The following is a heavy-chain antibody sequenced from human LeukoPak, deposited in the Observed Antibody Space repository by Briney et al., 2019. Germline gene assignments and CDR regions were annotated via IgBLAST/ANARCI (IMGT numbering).Heavy chain of an antibody. CDR1: GGTFSSYA. CDR3: ARPPGYSYGYKY. CDR2: IIPIFGTA. J-gene: IGHJ4*02. Sequence: SSVKVSCKASGGTFSSYAISWVRQAPGQGLEWMGRIIPIFGTANYAQKFQGRVTITTDESTSTAYMELSSLRSEDTAVYYCARPPGYSYGYKYWGQGTLVTVSS. V-gene: IGHV1-69*05. D-gene: IGHD5-18*01.